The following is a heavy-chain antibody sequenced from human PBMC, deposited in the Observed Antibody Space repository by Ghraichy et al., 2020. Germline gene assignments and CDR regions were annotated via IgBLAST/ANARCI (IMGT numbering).Heavy chain of an antibody. CDR1: GLTFSSYS. Sequence: GGSLRLSCAGSGLTFSSYSMNWVRQAPGKGLEWVSGISFSSRYINYADSVKGRFTISRDNAKNSLFLQMNSLRAEDTAVYYCARDNTGDFDSWGQGTLVTVSA. CDR3: ARDNTGDFDS. CDR2: ISFSSRYI. D-gene: IGHD7-27*01. V-gene: IGHV3-21*01. J-gene: IGHJ4*02.